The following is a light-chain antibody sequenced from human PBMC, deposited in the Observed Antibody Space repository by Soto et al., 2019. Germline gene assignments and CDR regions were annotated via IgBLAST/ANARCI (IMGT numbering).Light chain of an antibody. Sequence: ETVLAQSPGTLSLSPGERATLSCRASQSVSSNYLAWYQQKPGQAPRLLIYGASSRATGIPDRFSGSGSGTDFHLTISGLEPEDFAVYYCQQYGSSPLTFGPGTKVDIK. CDR2: GAS. CDR1: QSVSSNY. CDR3: QQYGSSPLT. J-gene: IGKJ3*01. V-gene: IGKV3-20*01.